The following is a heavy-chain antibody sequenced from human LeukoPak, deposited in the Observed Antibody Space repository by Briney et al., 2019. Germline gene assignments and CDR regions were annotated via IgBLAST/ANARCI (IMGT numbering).Heavy chain of an antibody. CDR1: SVSFSGYY. J-gene: IGHJ4*02. D-gene: IGHD3-16*02. CDR2: INHSGST. Sequence: SETLSLTCAVYSVSFSGYYWSWIRQPPGKGLEWIGEINHSGSTNYNPSLKSRVTISVDTSKNQFSLKLSSVTAADTALYDCARGGENYDYVWGSYRYSPYFDYWGQGTLVTVSS. V-gene: IGHV4-34*01. CDR3: ARGGENYDYVWGSYRYSPYFDY.